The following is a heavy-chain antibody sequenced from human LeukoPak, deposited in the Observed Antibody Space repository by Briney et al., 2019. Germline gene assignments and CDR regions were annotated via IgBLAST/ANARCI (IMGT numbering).Heavy chain of an antibody. CDR1: GFTFSSYW. D-gene: IGHD4-17*01. CDR2: INSDGSSI. J-gene: IGHJ4*02. Sequence: GGSLRLSCAASGFTFSSYWMHWVRQAPGKGLVWVSRINSDGSSITYADSVKGRFTISRDNAKNTVHLQMISLRAEDTAVYYCAILTVTTSFDYWGQGTLVTVSS. CDR3: AILTVTTSFDY. V-gene: IGHV3-74*01.